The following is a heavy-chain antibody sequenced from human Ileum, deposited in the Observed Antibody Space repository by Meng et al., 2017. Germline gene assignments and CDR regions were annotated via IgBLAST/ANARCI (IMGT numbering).Heavy chain of an antibody. CDR2: IWSDGRSQ. J-gene: IGHJ5*02. D-gene: IGHD5-18*01. CDR3: ARDKGVTALDQ. Sequence: QVQLVESGGGGVQPGTSLRLSCAASGIPFSASGMHWVRQAPGKGLEWVAMIWSDGRSQYYSDSVKGRFTISRDNSKNMVYLQMSGLRAEDTALYYCARDKGVTALDQWGQGSLVTVSS. CDR1: GIPFSASG. V-gene: IGHV3-33*01.